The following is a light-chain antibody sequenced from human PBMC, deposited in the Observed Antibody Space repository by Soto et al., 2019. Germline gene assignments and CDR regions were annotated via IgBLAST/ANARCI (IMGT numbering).Light chain of an antibody. CDR2: EVT. CDR3: SSYTSSTDYV. Sequence: QSALTQPPSASGSPGQSVTISCTGTSSDVGGYKYVSWYQQHPGKAPKLMIYEVTKRPSGVPDRFSGSKSGNTASLTVSGLQAEDEADYYCSSYTSSTDYVFGTGTKVTVL. J-gene: IGLJ1*01. CDR1: SSDVGGYKY. V-gene: IGLV2-8*01.